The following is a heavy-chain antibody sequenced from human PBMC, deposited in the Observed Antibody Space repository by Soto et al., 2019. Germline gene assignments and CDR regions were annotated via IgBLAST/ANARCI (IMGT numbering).Heavy chain of an antibody. Sequence: PGGSLRLSCAASGFTFSSYAMSWVRQAPGKGLEWVSAISGSGGSTYYADSVKGRFTISRDNSKNTLYLQMNSLRAEDTAVYYCAKKRGDYDFWSGYLPQDYFDYWGQGTLVTVSS. V-gene: IGHV3-23*01. D-gene: IGHD3-3*01. CDR3: AKKRGDYDFWSGYLPQDYFDY. CDR2: ISGSGGST. J-gene: IGHJ4*02. CDR1: GFTFSSYA.